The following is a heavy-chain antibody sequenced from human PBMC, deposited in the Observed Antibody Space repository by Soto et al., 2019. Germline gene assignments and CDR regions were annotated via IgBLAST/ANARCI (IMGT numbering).Heavy chain of an antibody. D-gene: IGHD3-22*01. J-gene: IGHJ1*01. CDR2: ISKDGSAK. CDR3: ATEDESSGHAGTFKH. V-gene: IGHV3-30-3*01. CDR1: GFTFSSYV. Sequence: QMQLVESGGGVVQPGRSLRLSCAASGFTFSSYVMHWVRQAPGKGLEWVTGISKDGSAKHYGDPVKGRFTVSRDNSKNTLYLEMNTLRPEDTAVYYCATEDESSGHAGTFKHWGRAPWSPSPQ.